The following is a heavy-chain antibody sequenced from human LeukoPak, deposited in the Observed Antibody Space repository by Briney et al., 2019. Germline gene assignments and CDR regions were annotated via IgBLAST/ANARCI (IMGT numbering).Heavy chain of an antibody. CDR1: GYTFTSYG. J-gene: IGHJ6*02. CDR3: ARDYNWNYEEMYYYYGMDV. CDR2: ISAYNGNT. V-gene: IGHV1-18*01. Sequence: ASVKVSCKASGYTFTSYGISWVRQAPGQGLEGMGWISAYNGNTNYAQKLQGRVTMTTDTSTSTAYMELRSLRSDDTAVYYCARDYNWNYEEMYYYYGMDVWGQGTTVTVSS. D-gene: IGHD1-7*01.